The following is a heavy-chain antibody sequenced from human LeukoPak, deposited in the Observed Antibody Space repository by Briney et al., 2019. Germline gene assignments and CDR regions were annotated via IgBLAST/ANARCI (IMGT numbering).Heavy chain of an antibody. CDR3: ARVLAAAGTVDY. CDR2: IYYSGST. D-gene: IGHD6-13*01. Sequence: SETLSLTCTVSGGSISSRGYYWSWIRQHPGKGLEWIGYIYYSGSTYYNPSLKSRVTISVDTSKNQFSLKLSSVTAADTAVYYCARVLAAAGTVDYWGQGTLVTVSS. J-gene: IGHJ4*02. V-gene: IGHV4-31*03. CDR1: GGSISSRGYY.